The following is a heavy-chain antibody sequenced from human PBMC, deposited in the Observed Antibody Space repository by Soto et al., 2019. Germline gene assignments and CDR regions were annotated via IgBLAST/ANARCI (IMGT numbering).Heavy chain of an antibody. CDR3: ARDPEMGYCSGGFFFQAEDGIRDL. D-gene: IGHD2-15*01. V-gene: IGHV4-31*02. CDR2: IYYSGST. Sequence: WSWIRQHPGQGLEWIGYIYYSGSTYYNPSLTSRVTISVDTSKNQFSLKLSSVTAADTAVYYCARDPEMGYCSGGFFFQAEDGIRDL. J-gene: IGHJ2*01.